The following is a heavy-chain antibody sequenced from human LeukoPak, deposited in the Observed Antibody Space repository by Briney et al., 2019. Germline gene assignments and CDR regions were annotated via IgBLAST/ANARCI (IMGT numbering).Heavy chain of an antibody. D-gene: IGHD6-6*01. V-gene: IGHV3-9*01. CDR2: ISWNSGSI. J-gene: IGHJ5*02. Sequence: GRSLRLSCAASGFTFDDYAMHWVRQAPGKGLEWVSGISWNSGSIGYADSVKGRFTISRDNAKNSLYLQMNSLRAEDTAVYYCARGSSSVLHWFDPWGQGTLVTVSS. CDR1: GFTFDDYA. CDR3: ARGSSSVLHWFDP.